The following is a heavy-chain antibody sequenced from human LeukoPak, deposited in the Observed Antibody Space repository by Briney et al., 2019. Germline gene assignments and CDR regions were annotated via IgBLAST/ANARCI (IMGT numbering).Heavy chain of an antibody. V-gene: IGHV3-49*03. J-gene: IGHJ4*02. CDR2: IRGKAYGGTT. CDR1: VFTFGDYA. D-gene: IGHD2-2*01. CDR3: TRDCSSTSCFGHFDY. Sequence: GGSLRLSCTASVFTFGDYAMSWFRQAPGKGLEWVGFIRGKAYGGTTEYAASVKGRFTISRDDSKSIAYLQMNSLKTEDTAVYYCTRDCSSTSCFGHFDYWGQGTLVTVSS.